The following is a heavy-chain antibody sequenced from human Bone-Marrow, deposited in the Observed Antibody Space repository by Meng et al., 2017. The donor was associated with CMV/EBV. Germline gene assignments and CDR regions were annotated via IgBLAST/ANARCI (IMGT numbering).Heavy chain of an antibody. Sequence: SETLSLTCTVSGYSIKSGYYWGWIRQPPGKGLEWIGNMYHSGSTYYNPSLKSRVTISVDTSKNQFSLKLSSVTAADTAVYYCARGRGSSLRPFDLWGRGTRVTVSS. CDR2: MYHSGST. CDR3: ARGRGSSLRPFDL. V-gene: IGHV4-38-2*02. D-gene: IGHD6-6*01. CDR1: GYSIKSGYY. J-gene: IGHJ2*01.